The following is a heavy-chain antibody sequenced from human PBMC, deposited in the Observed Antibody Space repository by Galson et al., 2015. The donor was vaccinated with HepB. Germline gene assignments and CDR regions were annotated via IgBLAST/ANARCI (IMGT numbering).Heavy chain of an antibody. CDR2: ISSNGGST. CDR1: GFTFSSYA. CDR3: VKDQDPYGDYGPFDY. D-gene: IGHD4-17*01. Sequence: SLRLSCAASGFTFSSYAMHWVRQAPGKGLEYVSAISSNGGSTYYADSVKGRFTISRDNSKNTLYLQMSSLRAEDTAVYYCVKDQDPYGDYGPFDYWGQGTLVTVSS. J-gene: IGHJ4*02. V-gene: IGHV3-64D*06.